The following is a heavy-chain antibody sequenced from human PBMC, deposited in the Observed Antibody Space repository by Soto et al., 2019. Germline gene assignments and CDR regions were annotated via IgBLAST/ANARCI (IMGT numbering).Heavy chain of an antibody. CDR1: GYTFTEFD. Sequence: QVLLVQSGADVKKPGASVKVSCKTSGYTFTEFDINWVRQAPGQGLEWMGWMNTNTGNTGYVQMYQGKVTLTRDTSISTAYMELRRLRSEDTAVYYCARVVRFFGGHAGYWGQGTLVTVSS. V-gene: IGHV1-8*01. CDR2: MNTNTGNT. D-gene: IGHD3-3*01. J-gene: IGHJ4*02. CDR3: ARVVRFFGGHAGY.